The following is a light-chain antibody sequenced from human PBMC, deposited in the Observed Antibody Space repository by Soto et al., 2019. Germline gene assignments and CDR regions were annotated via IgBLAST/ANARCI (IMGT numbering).Light chain of an antibody. J-gene: IGKJ2*01. Sequence: EIVLTQSPGTLSLSPGEKATLSCRASQAISSSYLAWYQQKHGQAPRLLIYAVSSRATGIPDRFSGSGYGANFTLSISRLEPEDFATYYCQQLTNFRFTFGQGTKLDIK. CDR1: QAISSSY. V-gene: IGKV3-20*01. CDR3: QQLTNFRFT. CDR2: AVS.